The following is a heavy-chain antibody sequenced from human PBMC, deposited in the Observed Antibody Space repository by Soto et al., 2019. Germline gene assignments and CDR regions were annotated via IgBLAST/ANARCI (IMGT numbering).Heavy chain of an antibody. J-gene: IGHJ4*02. CDR3: ARSAQDIILVPTAIGSLDY. CDR2: IIPIFGTA. V-gene: IGHV1-69*12. CDR1: GDTFYNYA. D-gene: IGHD2-2*01. Sequence: QVQLVQSGAEVKKPGSSVKVSCKDSGDTFYNYAISWVRQAPGQGHEWMGGIIPIFGTANYAQKFQGRVTITADESTSTAYMEMSSLRSDDTAVYYCARSAQDIILVPTAIGSLDYWGQGTLVTVSS.